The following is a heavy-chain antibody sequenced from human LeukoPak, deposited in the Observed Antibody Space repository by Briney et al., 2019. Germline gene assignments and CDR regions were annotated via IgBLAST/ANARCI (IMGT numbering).Heavy chain of an antibody. CDR3: AREGGDSTFDH. V-gene: IGHV3-21*01. J-gene: IGHJ4*02. D-gene: IGHD2-21*02. Sequence: GGSLRLSCAASGFTFSSYSMNWVRQAPGKGLEWVSSISTSSSYIYYADSLKGRFTISRDNAKNSLYLQMNSLRAEDTAVYYCAREGGDSTFDHWGQGTLVTVSS. CDR1: GFTFSSYS. CDR2: ISTSSSYI.